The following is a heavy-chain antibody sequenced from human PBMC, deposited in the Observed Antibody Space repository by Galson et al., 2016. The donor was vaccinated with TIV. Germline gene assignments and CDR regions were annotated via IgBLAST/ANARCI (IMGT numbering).Heavy chain of an antibody. CDR2: INWNGGGT. J-gene: IGHJ6*03. D-gene: IGHD3-10*01. CDR3: ARLNGDTAYYFYIDV. Sequence: SLRLSCAASGFTFDDHGMSWVRHPPGKGLEWVSGINWNGGGTAYADSVKGRFTISRDNAKNSLYLQMNSLRVEDTALYFCARLNGDTAYYFYIDVWGKGTTVTVS. V-gene: IGHV3-20*04. CDR1: GFTFDDHG.